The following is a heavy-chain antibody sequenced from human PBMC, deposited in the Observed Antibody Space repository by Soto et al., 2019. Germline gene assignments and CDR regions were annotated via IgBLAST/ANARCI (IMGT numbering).Heavy chain of an antibody. V-gene: IGHV3-15*07. J-gene: IGHJ6*02. CDR3: IWQQDFYYGRAV. CDR1: SFSFSPAW. D-gene: IGHD6-13*01. Sequence: EVQLVESGGGLVTPGGSLTLCYAASSFSFSPAWMNWVRQAPGKGLEWVGLIKSKGGGGTADYAAPVKGRFIISRDDSKNTIYLQMNSLKPEDTALYYCIWQQDFYYGRAVWGQGTTVTVSS. CDR2: IKSKGGGGTA.